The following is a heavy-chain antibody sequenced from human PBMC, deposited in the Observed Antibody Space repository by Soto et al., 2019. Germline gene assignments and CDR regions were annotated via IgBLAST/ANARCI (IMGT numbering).Heavy chain of an antibody. D-gene: IGHD3-10*01. J-gene: IGHJ4*02. Sequence: GRSVRISCAGSGFTFRWFGRNWVRQDPGKGLEWVARISNDGSNEYYVDSVKGRFTISRDNSKNTLYLQMDSLRAEDTAVYYCAKGEVRGIIPSYFDYWGLGTLVTVSS. V-gene: IGHV3-30*18. CDR2: ISNDGSNE. CDR3: AKGEVRGIIPSYFDY. CDR1: GFTFRWFG.